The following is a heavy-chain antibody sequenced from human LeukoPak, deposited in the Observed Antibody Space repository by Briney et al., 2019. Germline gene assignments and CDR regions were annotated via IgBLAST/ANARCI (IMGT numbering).Heavy chain of an antibody. CDR2: VIPIFGTA. CDR1: GGTFSSYA. V-gene: IGHV1-69*05. J-gene: IGHJ4*02. CDR3: ARDRIAARQGIDY. Sequence: SVKVSCKASGGTFSSYAISWVRQAPGQGLEWMGRVIPIFGTANYAQKFQGRVTITTDESTSTAYMELRSLRSDDTAVYYCARDRIAARQGIDYWGQGTLVTVSS. D-gene: IGHD6-6*01.